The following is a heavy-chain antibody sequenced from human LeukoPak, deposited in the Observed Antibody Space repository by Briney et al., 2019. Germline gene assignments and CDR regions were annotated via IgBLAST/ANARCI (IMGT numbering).Heavy chain of an antibody. D-gene: IGHD3-9*01. J-gene: IGHJ6*03. Sequence: PSETLSLTCTVSGGSISSYYWSWIRQPPGKGLEWIGYIQYSGSTYYNPSLKSRVTISVDTSKNQFSLKLSSVTAADTAVYYCARDRPIRGYFDWLLPLDYMDVWGKGTTVTVSS. CDR3: ARDRPIRGYFDWLLPLDYMDV. V-gene: IGHV4-59*12. CDR1: GGSISSYY. CDR2: IQYSGST.